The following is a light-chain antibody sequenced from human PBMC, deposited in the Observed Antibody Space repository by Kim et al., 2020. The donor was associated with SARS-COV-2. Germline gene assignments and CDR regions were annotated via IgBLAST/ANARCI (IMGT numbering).Light chain of an antibody. Sequence: QSVTHSCTGTSSDIGAYKYVSWYQQHPGKAPKLMIYEVNRRPSGVPDRFSGSKSVNTASLTVSGLQAEDEADYYCTSYAGSNNLDVFGTGTKVTVL. CDR1: SSDIGAYKY. CDR3: TSYAGSNNLDV. V-gene: IGLV2-8*01. J-gene: IGLJ1*01. CDR2: EVN.